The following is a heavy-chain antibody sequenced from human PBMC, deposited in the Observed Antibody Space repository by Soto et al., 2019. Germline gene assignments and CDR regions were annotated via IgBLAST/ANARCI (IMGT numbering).Heavy chain of an antibody. Sequence: ASVKVSCKASGYTFTSDYMHWVRQAPGQGLEWMGIINPSGGSTSYAQKFQGRVTMTRDTSTSTAYMELSSLRSEDTAVYYCARNLMDYDILTGYYMAYYFDSWGQGTLVTVSS. V-gene: IGHV1-46*01. CDR3: ARNLMDYDILTGYYMAYYFDS. CDR1: GYTFTSDY. J-gene: IGHJ4*02. D-gene: IGHD3-9*01. CDR2: INPSGGST.